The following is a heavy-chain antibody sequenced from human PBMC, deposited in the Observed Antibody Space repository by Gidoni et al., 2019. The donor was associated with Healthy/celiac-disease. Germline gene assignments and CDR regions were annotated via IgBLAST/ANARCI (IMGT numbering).Heavy chain of an antibody. J-gene: IGHJ3*02. Sequence: QVQLQESGPGLVKPSETLSLTCTVSGGSISSYYWSWIRQPAGKGLEWIGRIYTSGSTNYNPSLKSRVTMSVDTSKNQFSLKLSSVTAADTAVYYCARVLAAAGYDAFDIWGQGTMVTVSS. D-gene: IGHD6-13*01. CDR1: GGSISSYY. CDR3: ARVLAAAGYDAFDI. CDR2: IYTSGST. V-gene: IGHV4-4*07.